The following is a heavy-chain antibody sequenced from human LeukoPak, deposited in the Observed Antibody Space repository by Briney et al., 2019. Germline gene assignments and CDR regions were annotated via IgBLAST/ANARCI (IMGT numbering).Heavy chain of an antibody. CDR3: ATQGIYGVSLHP. V-gene: IGHV3-21*01. Sequence: GGSLRISCAASGFTFSSFSMNWVRQAPGKGLEWLSSISSSSTYIYYADSVKGRFTISRDNARNSLYLQMNSLRAEDTAVYYCATQGIYGVSLHPWGQGTLVTVSS. CDR2: ISSSSTYI. CDR1: GFTFSSFS. J-gene: IGHJ5*02. D-gene: IGHD2-8*01.